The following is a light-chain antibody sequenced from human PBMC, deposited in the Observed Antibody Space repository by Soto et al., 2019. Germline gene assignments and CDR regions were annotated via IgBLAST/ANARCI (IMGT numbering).Light chain of an antibody. Sequence: QSVLTQPASVSGSPGQSITISCTGTSSDVGGYNYVSWYQQHPGKAPKLMLYDVSNRPSGVSNRFSGSKSGNTASLTISGLQAEDEADYDCSSYTSSIPYVFGTGTKVTVL. V-gene: IGLV2-14*01. CDR2: DVS. CDR3: SSYTSSIPYV. J-gene: IGLJ1*01. CDR1: SSDVGGYNY.